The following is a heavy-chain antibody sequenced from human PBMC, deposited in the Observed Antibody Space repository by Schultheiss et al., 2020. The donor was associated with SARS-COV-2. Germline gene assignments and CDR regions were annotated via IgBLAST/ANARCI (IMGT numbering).Heavy chain of an antibody. Sequence: GGSLRLSCAASGFTFSDYYMSWVRQAPGKGLEWVTVISYDGSNKYYADSVKGRFTISRDNSKNTLYLQMNSLRAEDTAVYYCTTIDYGDYGCAYWGQGTLVTVSS. CDR2: ISYDGSNK. J-gene: IGHJ4*02. CDR1: GFTFSDYY. D-gene: IGHD4-17*01. V-gene: IGHV3-30*07. CDR3: TTIDYGDYGCAY.